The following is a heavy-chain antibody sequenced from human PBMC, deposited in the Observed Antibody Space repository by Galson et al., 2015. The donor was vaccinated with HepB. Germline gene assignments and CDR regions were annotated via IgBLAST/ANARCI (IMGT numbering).Heavy chain of an antibody. J-gene: IGHJ3*02. Sequence: SLRLSCAASGFTFSSYSMNWVRQAPGKGLEWVSSISSSSSYIYYADSVKGRFTISRDNAKNSLYLQMNGLRAEDTAVYYCASSPQYFYAFDIWGQGTMVTVSS. CDR2: ISSSSSYI. CDR1: GFTFSSYS. V-gene: IGHV3-21*01. CDR3: ASSPQYFYAFDI. D-gene: IGHD2/OR15-2a*01.